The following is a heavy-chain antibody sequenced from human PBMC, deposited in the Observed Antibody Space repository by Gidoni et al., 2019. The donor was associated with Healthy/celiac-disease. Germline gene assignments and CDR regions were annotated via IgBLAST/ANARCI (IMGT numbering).Heavy chain of an antibody. CDR1: GFTFSSDW. V-gene: IGHV3-74*01. D-gene: IGHD1-26*01. Sequence: EVQLVESGGGLVQPGGSLRLSCAASGFTFSSDWMHWVRQAPGKGLVWVSRIKCEGSSTSYADSVKSRFTISRDNAKNTLYLQMNSLRAEDTAVYYCAREWVGWYWGQGTLVTVSS. CDR2: IKCEGSST. J-gene: IGHJ4*02. CDR3: AREWVGWY.